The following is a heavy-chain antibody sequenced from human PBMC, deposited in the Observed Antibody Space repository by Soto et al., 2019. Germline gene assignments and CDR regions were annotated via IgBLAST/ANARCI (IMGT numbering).Heavy chain of an antibody. V-gene: IGHV1-18*01. CDR1: GYTLTELF. CDR2: ISAYNGYT. J-gene: IGHJ4*02. Sequence: ASVKLSCKVSGYTLTELFIHWVRQAPGQGLEWMGWISAYNGYTNYAQKLQGRVTMTTDTSTTTAYMELRSLRSDDTAVYYCARVVVGPHYYDSSGYLAPWFDYWGQGTLVTVSS. CDR3: ARVVVGPHYYDSSGYLAPWFDY. D-gene: IGHD3-22*01.